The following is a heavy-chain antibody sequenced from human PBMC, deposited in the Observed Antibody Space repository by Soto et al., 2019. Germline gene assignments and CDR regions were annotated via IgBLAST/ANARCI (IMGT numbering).Heavy chain of an antibody. V-gene: IGHV3-11*03. Sequence: PGGSLRLSCAASGFTFSDYYMSWIRQAPGKGLEWVSYISSSSSYTNYADSVKGRFTISRDNAKNSLYLQMNSLRAEDTAVYYCARYSYGNKDLDDWGQGTLVTVSS. D-gene: IGHD5-18*01. CDR3: ARYSYGNKDLDD. J-gene: IGHJ4*02. CDR2: ISSSSSYT. CDR1: GFTFSDYY.